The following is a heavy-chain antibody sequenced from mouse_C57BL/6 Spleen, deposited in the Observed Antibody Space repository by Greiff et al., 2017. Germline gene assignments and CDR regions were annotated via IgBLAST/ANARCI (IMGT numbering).Heavy chain of an antibody. V-gene: IGHV1-69*01. CDR3: ARWRKDITTGGFDY. Sequence: QVQLKQPGAELVMPGASVKLSCKASGYTFTSYWMHWVKQRPGQGLEWIGEIDPSDSYTNYNQKFKGKSTLTVDKSSSTAYMQLSSLTSEDSAVYYCARWRKDITTGGFDYWGQGTTLTVSS. CDR2: IDPSDSYT. CDR1: GYTFTSYW. J-gene: IGHJ2*01. D-gene: IGHD1-1*01.